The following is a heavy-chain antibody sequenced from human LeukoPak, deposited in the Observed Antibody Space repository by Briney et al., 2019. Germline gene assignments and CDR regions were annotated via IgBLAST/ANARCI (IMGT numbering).Heavy chain of an antibody. D-gene: IGHD6-13*01. CDR3: ARGVTPGYSSSWREKRAFDI. Sequence: SETLSLTCTVSGGSISSYYWSWIRQPPGKGLEWIGYIYYSGSTNYNPSLKSRVTISVDTSKNQFSLKLSSVTAADTAVYYCARGVTPGYSSSWREKRAFDIWGQGTMVTVSS. CDR2: IYYSGST. J-gene: IGHJ3*02. CDR1: GGSISSYY. V-gene: IGHV4-59*12.